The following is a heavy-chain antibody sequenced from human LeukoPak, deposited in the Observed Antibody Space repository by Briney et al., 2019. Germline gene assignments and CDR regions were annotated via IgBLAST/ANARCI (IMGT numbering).Heavy chain of an antibody. J-gene: IGHJ4*02. V-gene: IGHV3-49*04. CDR3: GRDSPYFDY. Sequence: GGSLRLSCTTSGFNFGNYAMSWVRQAPGKGLVWVGFTRSKAYGGATEYAASVKGRVTISRDDSKSIAYLQMNSRKTEDTAVYYCGRDSPYFDYWGQGTLVTVSS. CDR2: TRSKAYGGAT. CDR1: GFNFGNYA.